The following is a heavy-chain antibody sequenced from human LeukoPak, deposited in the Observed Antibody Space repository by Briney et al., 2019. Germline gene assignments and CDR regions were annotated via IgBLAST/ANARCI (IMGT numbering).Heavy chain of an antibody. Sequence: GGSLRLSCAASGFTFSSYAMSWVRQAPGKGLEWVSAISGSGGSTYYADSVKGRFTISRDSSRNTLYLQMNSLRAEDTAVYYCALLPGIAVAHSSLPFDYWGQGTLVTVSS. CDR1: GFTFSSYA. CDR2: ISGSGGST. D-gene: IGHD6-19*01. J-gene: IGHJ4*02. CDR3: ALLPGIAVAHSSLPFDY. V-gene: IGHV3-23*01.